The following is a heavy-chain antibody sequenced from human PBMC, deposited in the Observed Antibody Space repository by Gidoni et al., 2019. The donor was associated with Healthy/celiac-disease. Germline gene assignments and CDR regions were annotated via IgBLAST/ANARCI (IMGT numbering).Heavy chain of an antibody. V-gene: IGHV4-4*07. D-gene: IGHD3-3*01. CDR3: ARDTQYYDFWSGYYYYYYMDV. CDR2: IYTSGST. Sequence: QVQLQESGPGLVKPSETLSLTCTVSGGSISSYYWSWIRQPAGKGLAWIGRIYTSGSTSYNPSLKSRVTMSVDTSKNQFSLKLSSVTAADTAVYYCARDTQYYDFWSGYYYYYYMDVWGKGTTVTVSS. CDR1: GGSISSYY. J-gene: IGHJ6*03.